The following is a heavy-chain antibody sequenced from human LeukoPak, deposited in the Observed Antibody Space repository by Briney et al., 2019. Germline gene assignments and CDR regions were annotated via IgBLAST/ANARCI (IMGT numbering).Heavy chain of an antibody. D-gene: IGHD1-26*01. CDR2: INPKSGAT. CDR3: ARDDASDPSASFDL. V-gene: IGHV1-2*06. J-gene: IGHJ3*01. CDR1: GYSFRDDY. Sequence: ASVKVSCKASGYSFRDDYISWMRQAPDQGLEWVGQINPKSGATRYKQNFQGRLTMTGDTSINTAYMELHGLRSDDSAVYYCARDDASDPSASFDLWGQGTMVTVS.